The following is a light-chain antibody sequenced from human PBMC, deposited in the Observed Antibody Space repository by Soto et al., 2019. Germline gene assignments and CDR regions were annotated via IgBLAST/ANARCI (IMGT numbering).Light chain of an antibody. V-gene: IGKV3-15*01. J-gene: IGKJ1*01. CDR2: GAS. CDR1: QSVSSN. Sequence: EIVMPQSPATLSVSPGERATLSCMASQSVSSNLAWYQRKPGQAPRLLIYGASTRATGIPARFSGSGSGTEFTLTISSLQSEDFAVYYCQQYNNWQRTFGQGTKVDIK. CDR3: QQYNNWQRT.